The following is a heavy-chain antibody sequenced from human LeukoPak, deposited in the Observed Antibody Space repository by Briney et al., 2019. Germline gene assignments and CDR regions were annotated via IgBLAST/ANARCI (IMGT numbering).Heavy chain of an antibody. CDR2: INPSGGIT. Sequence: ASVKVSCKASGYTFTSYYMHWVRQAPGQGLEWMGIINPSGGITSYAQKFQGRVTVTRDTSTSTVYMELSSLRSEATAVYYCASAIAAAGTWLDYWGQGTLVTVSS. J-gene: IGHJ4*02. D-gene: IGHD6-13*01. CDR1: GYTFTSYY. V-gene: IGHV1-46*01. CDR3: ASAIAAAGTWLDY.